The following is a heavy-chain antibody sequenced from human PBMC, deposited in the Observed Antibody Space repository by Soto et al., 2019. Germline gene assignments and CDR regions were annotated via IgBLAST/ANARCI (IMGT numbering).Heavy chain of an antibody. V-gene: IGHV1-69*13. CDR2: IIPIFGTA. CDR1: GGTFSSCA. Sequence: SVKVSCKASGGTFSSCAISWVRQAPGQGLEWMGGIIPIFGTANYAQKFQGRVTITADESTSTAYMELSSLRSEDTAVYYCARDSGYCSSTSCYQLDYWGQGTLVTVSS. J-gene: IGHJ4*02. D-gene: IGHD2-2*01. CDR3: ARDSGYCSSTSCYQLDY.